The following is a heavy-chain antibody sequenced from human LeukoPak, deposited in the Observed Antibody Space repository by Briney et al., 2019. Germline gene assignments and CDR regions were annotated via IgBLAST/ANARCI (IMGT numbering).Heavy chain of an antibody. CDR2: IIPIFGTA. J-gene: IGHJ4*02. Sequence: SVTVSCKASGGTFSSYAISWVRQAPGQGLEWMGGIIPIFGTANYAQKFQGRATITADESTSTAYMELSSLRSEDTAVYYCARTSSGWYGGGDYWGQGTLVTVSS. CDR3: ARTSSGWYGGGDY. V-gene: IGHV1-69*13. D-gene: IGHD6-19*01. CDR1: GGTFSSYA.